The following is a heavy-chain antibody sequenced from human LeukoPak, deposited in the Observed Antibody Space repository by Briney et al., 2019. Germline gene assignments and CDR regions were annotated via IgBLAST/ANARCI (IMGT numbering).Heavy chain of an antibody. CDR3: ARAAAGIAHYYYYGMDV. CDR1: GDSVSSNSAA. J-gene: IGHJ6*02. CDR2: TYYRSKWYN. D-gene: IGHD6-13*01. V-gene: IGHV6-1*01. Sequence: SQTLSLTCAISGDSVSSNSAAWNWIRQSPSRGLEWLGRTYYRSKWYNDYAVSVKSRITINPDTSKNQFSLQLNSVTPEDTAVYYCARAAAGIAHYYYYGMDVWGQGTTVTVPS.